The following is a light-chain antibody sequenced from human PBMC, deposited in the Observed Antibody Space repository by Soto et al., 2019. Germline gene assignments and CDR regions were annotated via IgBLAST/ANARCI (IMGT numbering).Light chain of an antibody. J-gene: IGLJ2*01. CDR1: SSDVGGYDY. CDR3: ASYVDYYVV. CDR2: DVT. Sequence: QSVLTQHPSASGSPGQSVAISCTGTSSDVGGYDYVSWFQQNPGKAPKLMIYDVTKRPSGVPDSFYGSESGNTASLTVSDPPAEDGAYYSGASYVDYYVVFGEEI. V-gene: IGLV2-8*01.